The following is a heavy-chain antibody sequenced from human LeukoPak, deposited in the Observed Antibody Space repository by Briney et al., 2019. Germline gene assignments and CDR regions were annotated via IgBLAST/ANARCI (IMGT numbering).Heavy chain of an antibody. J-gene: IGHJ5*02. CDR1: GYTFINHA. V-gene: IGHV1-18*01. CDR3: VRVVVGSTVWFDP. CDR2: ISAYNGDT. D-gene: IGHD1-26*01. Sequence: ASVKVSCKATGYTFINHAITWVRQAPGQGLEWMGWISAYNGDTNYAQKLQGRVSMTTDTSTRTAYMELRSLTSDDTAVYYCVRVVVGSTVWFDPWGQGTLVTVSS.